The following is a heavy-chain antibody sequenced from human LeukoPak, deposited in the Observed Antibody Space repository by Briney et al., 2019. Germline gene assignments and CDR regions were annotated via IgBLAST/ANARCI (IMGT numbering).Heavy chain of an antibody. J-gene: IGHJ6*04. CDR1: GGSISSYY. D-gene: IGHD2-2*02. CDR2: IYTSGST. CDR3: ARDHKGYCSSTSCYMMDV. Sequence: SETLSLTCTVSGGSISSYYWSWIRQPAGKGLEWIGRIYTSGSTNYNPSLKSRVTMSVYTSKNQFSLKLSSVTAADTDVYYCARDHKGYCSSTSCYMMDVWGKGTTVTVSS. V-gene: IGHV4-4*07.